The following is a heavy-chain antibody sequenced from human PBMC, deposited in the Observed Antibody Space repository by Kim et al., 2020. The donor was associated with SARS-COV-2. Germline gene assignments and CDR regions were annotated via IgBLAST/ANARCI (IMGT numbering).Heavy chain of an antibody. D-gene: IGHD6-6*01. J-gene: IGHJ3*02. Sequence: ADSVKGRFTISRDNSKNTLYLQMNSLRAEDTAVYYCAREGSIAARPGAFDIWGQGTMVTVSS. CDR3: AREGSIAARPGAFDI. V-gene: IGHV3-30*07.